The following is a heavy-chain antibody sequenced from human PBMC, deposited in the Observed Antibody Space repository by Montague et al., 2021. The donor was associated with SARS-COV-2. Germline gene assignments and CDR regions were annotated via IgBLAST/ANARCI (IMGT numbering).Heavy chain of an antibody. J-gene: IGHJ4*02. CDR1: GFSLSTSGMC. Sequence: PALVKPTQTLTLTCTFSGFSLSTSGMCVSWIHQPPGKALEWLARIDWDDDKYYSTSLKTRLTISKDTSKNQVDLTMTNMDPVDTATYYCARTYYGGRPFDYWGQGTLVTVSS. D-gene: IGHD4-23*01. CDR3: ARTYYGGRPFDY. V-gene: IGHV2-70*11. CDR2: IDWDDDK.